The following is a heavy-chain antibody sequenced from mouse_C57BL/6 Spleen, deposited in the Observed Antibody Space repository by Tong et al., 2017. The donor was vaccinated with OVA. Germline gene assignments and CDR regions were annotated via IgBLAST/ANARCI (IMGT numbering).Heavy chain of an antibody. Sequence: VQLQESGPELVKPGASVKISCKASGYAFSSSWMNWVKQRPGKGLEWIGRIYPGDGDTNYNGKFKGKATLTADKSSSTAYMQLSSLTSEDSAVYYCANYYGSSQYAMDYWGQGTSVTVSS. V-gene: IGHV1-82*01. CDR2: IYPGDGDT. J-gene: IGHJ4*01. CDR3: ANYYGSSQYAMDY. CDR1: GYAFSSSW. D-gene: IGHD1-1*01.